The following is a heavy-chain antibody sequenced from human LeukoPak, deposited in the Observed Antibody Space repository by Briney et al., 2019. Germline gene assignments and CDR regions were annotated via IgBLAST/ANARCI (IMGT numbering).Heavy chain of an antibody. J-gene: IGHJ4*02. CDR1: GFTFSSYA. V-gene: IGHV3-30*07. Sequence: PGRSLRLSCAASGFTFSSYAMHWVRQAPGKGLEWVAVISYDGSNKYYVDSVKGRFTISRDNSKNMLHSQMSSLTGEDTALYYCVRRGDASSGWGDHDYWGQGALVTVSS. CDR2: ISYDGSNK. D-gene: IGHD6-19*01. CDR3: VRRGDASSGWGDHDY.